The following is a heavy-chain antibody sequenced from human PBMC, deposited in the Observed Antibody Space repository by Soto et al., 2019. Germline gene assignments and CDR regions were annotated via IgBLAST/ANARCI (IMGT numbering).Heavy chain of an antibody. CDR1: GFTFSSYG. CDR3: AKDILTGWDPNYYYYGMDV. D-gene: IGHD3-9*01. Sequence: QVQLVESGGGVVQPGRSLRLSCAASGFTFSSYGMHWVRQAPGKGLEWVAVISYDGSNKYYADSVKGRFTISRDNSKNTLYLQMNSLRAEDTVVYYCAKDILTGWDPNYYYYGMDVWGQGTTVTVSS. J-gene: IGHJ6*02. CDR2: ISYDGSNK. V-gene: IGHV3-30*18.